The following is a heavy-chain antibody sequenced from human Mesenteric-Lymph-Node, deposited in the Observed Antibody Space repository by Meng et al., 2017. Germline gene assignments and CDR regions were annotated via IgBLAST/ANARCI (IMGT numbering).Heavy chain of an antibody. Sequence: SETLSLTCTVSGGSVSSGSYYWSWIRQPPGKGLEWIGYIYYSGSTNYNPSLKSRVTISVDTSKNQFSLKLSSVTAADTAVYYCARGAFFDYYYYGMDVWGQGTTVTVSS. J-gene: IGHJ6*02. CDR1: GGSVSSGSYY. V-gene: IGHV4-61*01. CDR2: IYYSGST. D-gene: IGHD3-16*01. CDR3: ARGAFFDYYYYGMDV.